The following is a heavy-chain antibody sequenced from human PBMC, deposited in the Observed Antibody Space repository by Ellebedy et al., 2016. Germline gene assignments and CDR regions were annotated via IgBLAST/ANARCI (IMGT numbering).Heavy chain of an antibody. V-gene: IGHV5-51*01. CDR2: IYPGDSDT. D-gene: IGHD2-2*01. Sequence: GESLKISCKGSGYSFTTYWIGWVRQMAGKGLEWMGVIYPGDSDTRYSPSFQGQVTISADRSFSTAYLQWTSLKASDTAMYYCAKVLYTSTRSPTFAFDIWGQGTLVTVSS. CDR1: GYSFTTYW. J-gene: IGHJ3*02. CDR3: AKVLYTSTRSPTFAFDI.